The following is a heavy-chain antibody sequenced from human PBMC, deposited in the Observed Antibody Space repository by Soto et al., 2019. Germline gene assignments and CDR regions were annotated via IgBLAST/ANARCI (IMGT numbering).Heavy chain of an antibody. CDR3: VKEKSIMYSGYDAFDL. D-gene: IGHD5-12*01. Sequence: ESGGGLVQPGGSLRLSCEASGFAFSSYEMDWARQAPGKGLEWIAHITSSGTTIYNTDSVKGRFTISRDNAKNSLYLQMNSLRAEDTAVYYCVKEKSIMYSGYDAFDLWGQGTMVTVS. V-gene: IGHV3-48*03. J-gene: IGHJ3*01. CDR2: ITSSGTTI. CDR1: GFAFSSYE.